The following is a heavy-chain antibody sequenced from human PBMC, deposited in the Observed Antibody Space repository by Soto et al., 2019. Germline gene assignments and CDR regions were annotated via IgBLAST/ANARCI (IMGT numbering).Heavy chain of an antibody. J-gene: IGHJ4*02. CDR3: ARAYSAYTNFDY. Sequence: QPPGKGLEWIGSIYYSGSTYYNPSLKSRVTISVDTSKNQFSLKLSSVTAADTAVYYCARAYSAYTNFDYWGQGTLVTVSS. V-gene: IGHV4-39*07. D-gene: IGHD5-12*01. CDR2: IYYSGST.